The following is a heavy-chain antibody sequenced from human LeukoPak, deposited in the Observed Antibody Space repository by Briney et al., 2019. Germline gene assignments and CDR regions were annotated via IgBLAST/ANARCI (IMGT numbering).Heavy chain of an antibody. V-gene: IGHV3-30-3*01. Sequence: GGSLRLSCAASGFTFSSYAMHWVRQAPGKGLEWVAVISYDGSNKYYADSVKGRFTISRDNSKNTLYLQMNSLRAEDTAVYYCAKDLGLMDVWGKGTTVTVSS. J-gene: IGHJ6*03. CDR1: GFTFSSYA. CDR3: AKDLGLMDV. CDR2: ISYDGSNK.